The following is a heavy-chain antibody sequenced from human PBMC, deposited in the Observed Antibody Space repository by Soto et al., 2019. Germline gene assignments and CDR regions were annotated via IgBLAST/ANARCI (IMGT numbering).Heavy chain of an antibody. Sequence: GGSLRLSCAASGFTFSSYAMHWVRQAPGKGLEWVAVISYDGSNKYYADSVKGRFTISRDNSKNTRYLKMNSLRAEDTAVYYCAGVDITIFGVVIRHPGIDYWGQGTLVTVSS. CDR2: ISYDGSNK. CDR3: AGVDITIFGVVIRHPGIDY. V-gene: IGHV3-30-3*01. J-gene: IGHJ4*02. D-gene: IGHD3-3*01. CDR1: GFTFSSYA.